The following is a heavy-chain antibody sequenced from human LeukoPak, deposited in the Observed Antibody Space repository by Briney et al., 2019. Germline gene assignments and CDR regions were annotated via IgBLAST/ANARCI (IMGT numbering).Heavy chain of an antibody. Sequence: SETLSLTCNVSGGSIIARTYYWGWIRRPPGKGLEWLGTISDTGSTYYNPSLKSRVTMSVDTSKKQFSLRLSSVTAADTAIYYGARTTMTFQPIAYFDYWGQGTLVTVSS. CDR2: ISDTGST. V-gene: IGHV4-39*01. CDR3: ARTTMTFQPIAYFDY. CDR1: GGSIIARTYY. J-gene: IGHJ4*02. D-gene: IGHD4-17*01.